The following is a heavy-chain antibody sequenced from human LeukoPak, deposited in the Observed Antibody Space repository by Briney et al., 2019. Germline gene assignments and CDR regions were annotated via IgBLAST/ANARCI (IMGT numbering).Heavy chain of an antibody. Sequence: SVKVSCKASGGTFSSYAISWVRQAPGQGLEWMGGIIPIFGTANYAQKFQGRVTITTDESTGTAYMELSSLRSEDTAVYYCARARIGSSSFYYYMDVWGKGTTVTVSS. V-gene: IGHV1-69*05. J-gene: IGHJ6*03. CDR3: ARARIGSSSFYYYMDV. D-gene: IGHD6-6*01. CDR1: GGTFSSYA. CDR2: IIPIFGTA.